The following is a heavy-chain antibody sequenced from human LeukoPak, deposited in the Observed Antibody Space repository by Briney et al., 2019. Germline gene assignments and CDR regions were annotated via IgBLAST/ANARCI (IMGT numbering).Heavy chain of an antibody. CDR2: ISGSGGST. CDR1: GFTFSSYA. J-gene: IGHJ6*03. D-gene: IGHD3-22*01. Sequence: PGGSLRLSCAASGFTFSSYAMSWVRQAPGKGLEWVSAISGSGGSTYYADSVKGRFTISRDNSKNTLYLQMNSLRAEDTAVYYCAKAVSNLEYCYDSSGYSKGYYYYYYMDVWGKGTTVTVSS. V-gene: IGHV3-23*01. CDR3: AKAVSNLEYCYDSSGYSKGYYYYYYMDV.